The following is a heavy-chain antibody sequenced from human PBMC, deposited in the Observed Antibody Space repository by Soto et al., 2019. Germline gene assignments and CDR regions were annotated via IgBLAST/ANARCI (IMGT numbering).Heavy chain of an antibody. J-gene: IGHJ4*02. CDR2: IIPIFGTA. V-gene: IGHV1-69*13. CDR1: GGTFSSYA. D-gene: IGHD6-19*01. CDR3: ARDGTGVVAGTGHYYFDY. Sequence: SVKVSCKASGGTFSSYAISWVRQAPGQGLEWMGGIIPIFGTANYAQKFQGRVTITADESTSTAYMELSSLRSEDTAVYYCARDGTGVVAGTGHYYFDYWGQGTLVTVSS.